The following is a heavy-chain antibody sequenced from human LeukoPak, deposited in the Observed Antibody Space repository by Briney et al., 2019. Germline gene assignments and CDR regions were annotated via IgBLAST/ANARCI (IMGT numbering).Heavy chain of an antibody. CDR2: IVVGSGNT. V-gene: IGHV1-58*01. CDR3: AAGYDSSGYYQNAYYYYGMGV. CDR1: GFTFTSSA. Sequence: SVKVSCKASGFTFTSSAVQWVRQARGQRLEWIGWIVVGSGNTNYAQKFQERVTITRDMSTSTAYMKLSSLRSEDTAVYYCAAGYDSSGYYQNAYYYYGMGVWGQGTTVTVSS. J-gene: IGHJ6*02. D-gene: IGHD3-22*01.